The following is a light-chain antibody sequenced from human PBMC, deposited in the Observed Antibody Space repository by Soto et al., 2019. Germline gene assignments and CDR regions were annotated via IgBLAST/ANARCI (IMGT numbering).Light chain of an antibody. CDR1: QLISSW. V-gene: IGKV1-12*01. J-gene: IGKJ4*01. CDR3: QQASSFPLT. Sequence: IPVTQSPSSVSASVGDSVTITCRASQLISSWLAWYQVKPGKAPKLLIYGASNRESGVPSRFSGSESGTLFTLTINSLQPEDFATYYCQQASSFPLTFGGGTEVEV. CDR2: GAS.